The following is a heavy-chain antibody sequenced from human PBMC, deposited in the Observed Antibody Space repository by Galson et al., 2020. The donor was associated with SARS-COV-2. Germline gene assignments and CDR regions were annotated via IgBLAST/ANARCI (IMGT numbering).Heavy chain of an antibody. CDR3: ARRGDMVAWVY. D-gene: IGHD2-15*01. Sequence: SETLSLTCTVSGGSISSRSYYWGWIRQPPGKGLEWIASIYYRGSTSYNPSLSSRVTISMDTSKNQLFLNLRSVTAADTAVYYCARRGDMVAWVYWGQGTLVTVSS. CDR2: IYYRGST. V-gene: IGHV4-39*01. CDR1: GGSISSRSYY. J-gene: IGHJ4*02.